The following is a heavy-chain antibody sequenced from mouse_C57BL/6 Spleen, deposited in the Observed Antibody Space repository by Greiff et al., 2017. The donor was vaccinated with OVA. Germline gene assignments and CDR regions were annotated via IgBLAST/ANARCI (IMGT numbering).Heavy chain of an antibody. J-gene: IGHJ3*01. CDR3: ARSKGYDYDGCAY. V-gene: IGHV1-52*01. D-gene: IGHD2-4*01. CDR2: IDPSDSET. Sequence: QVQLQQPGAELVRPGSSVKLSCKASGYTFTSYWMHWVKQRPIQGLEWIGNIDPSDSETHYNQKFKDKATLTVDKSSSTAYMQLSSLTSEDSAVYYCARSKGYDYDGCAYWGQGTLVTVSA. CDR1: GYTFTSYW.